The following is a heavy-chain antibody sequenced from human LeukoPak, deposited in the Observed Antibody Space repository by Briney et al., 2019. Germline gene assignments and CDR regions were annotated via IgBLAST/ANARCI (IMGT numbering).Heavy chain of an antibody. V-gene: IGHV1-46*01. CDR2: INPSGGST. D-gene: IGHD3-3*01. CDR1: GYTFTSYY. CDR3: ARDLRITIFGVVIILGY. Sequence: ASVKVSCKASGYTFTSYYMHWVRPAPGQGLEWMGIINPSGGSTSYAQKFQGRVTMTRDTSTSTVYMELSSLRSEDTAVYYCARDLRITIFGVVIILGYWGQGTLVTVSS. J-gene: IGHJ4*02.